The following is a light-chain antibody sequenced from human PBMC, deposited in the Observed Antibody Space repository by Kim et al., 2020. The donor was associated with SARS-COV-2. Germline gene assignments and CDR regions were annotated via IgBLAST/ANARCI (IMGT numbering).Light chain of an antibody. CDR2: EHN. V-gene: IGLV6-57*03. J-gene: IGLJ3*02. Sequence: NFMLTQPHSVSESPGKTVTISCTRSSGSIASNFVQWYKQRPGSAPTTVIYEHNQRFSGVPDRFSGSIDSSSNSASLTISGLRAEDEADYYCQSYDSSNPWVFGGGTQLTVL. CDR3: QSYDSSNPWV. CDR1: SGSIASNF.